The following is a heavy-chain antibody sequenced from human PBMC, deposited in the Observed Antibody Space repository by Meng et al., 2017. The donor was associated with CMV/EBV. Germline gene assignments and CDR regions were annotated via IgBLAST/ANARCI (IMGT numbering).Heavy chain of an antibody. V-gene: IGHV1-46*01. Sequence: ASAKVSCKASGYTFTSYGISWVRQAPGQGLEWMGIINPSGGSTSYAQKSQGRVTMTRDTSTSTVYMELSSLRSEDTAVYYCANAVVRYNWFDPWGQGTLVTVSS. CDR1: GYTFTSYG. CDR2: INPSGGST. J-gene: IGHJ5*02. CDR3: ANAVVRYNWFDP. D-gene: IGHD4-23*01.